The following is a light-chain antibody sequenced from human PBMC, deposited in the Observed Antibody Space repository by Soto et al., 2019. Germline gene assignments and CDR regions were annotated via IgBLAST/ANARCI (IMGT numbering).Light chain of an antibody. Sequence: DIQMTQSPSSLSASVGDRVTITCRASQNIRNYLVWYQQKADKAPNLLIYAASSLQSGVPSRFTGSGYGTDFTLTISSLQPEDFATYYCQQTYSIPLTFGQGTKVDI. CDR2: AAS. CDR1: QNIRNY. J-gene: IGKJ1*01. V-gene: IGKV1-39*01. CDR3: QQTYSIPLT.